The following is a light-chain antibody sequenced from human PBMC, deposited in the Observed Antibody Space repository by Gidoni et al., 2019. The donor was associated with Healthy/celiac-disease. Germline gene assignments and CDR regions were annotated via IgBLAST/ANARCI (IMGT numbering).Light chain of an antibody. J-gene: IGKJ5*01. CDR2: GAS. Sequence: EIVLTQSPGTLSLSPGERATLSCRASQSVSSSYLAWYQQKPGQAPRLLIYGASSRATGIPDSFSGSGSGTDFTLTISRLEPEDFAVYYCQQYGSARSITFGQGTRLEIK. V-gene: IGKV3-20*01. CDR1: QSVSSSY. CDR3: QQYGSARSIT.